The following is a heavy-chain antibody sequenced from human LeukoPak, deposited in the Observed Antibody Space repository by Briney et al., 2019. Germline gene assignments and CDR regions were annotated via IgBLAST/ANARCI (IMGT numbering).Heavy chain of an antibody. CDR2: ISGSGGST. CDR3: ARNDGSGYYYPWPY. V-gene: IGHV3-23*01. J-gene: IGHJ4*02. CDR1: GFTFSSYA. D-gene: IGHD3-22*01. Sequence: GGSLRLSCAASGFTFSSYAMSWVRQAPGKGLEWVSAISGSGGSTYYADSVKGRFTISRDNSKNTLYLQMNSLRAEDTAVYYCARNDGSGYYYPWPYWGQGTLVTVSS.